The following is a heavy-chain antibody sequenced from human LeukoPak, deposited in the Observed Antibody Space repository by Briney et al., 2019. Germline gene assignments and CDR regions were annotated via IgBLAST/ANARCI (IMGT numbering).Heavy chain of an antibody. CDR2: INPNSGGT. D-gene: IGHD4/OR15-4a*01. Sequence: ASVKVSCKASGNTFTGYYMHWVRQAPGQGLEWMGWINPNSGGTNYAQKFQGRVTMTRDTSISTAYMELSRLRSDDTAVYYCARESRKLTTIDYWGQGTLVTVSS. CDR1: GNTFTGYY. CDR3: ARESRKLTTIDY. V-gene: IGHV1-2*02. J-gene: IGHJ4*02.